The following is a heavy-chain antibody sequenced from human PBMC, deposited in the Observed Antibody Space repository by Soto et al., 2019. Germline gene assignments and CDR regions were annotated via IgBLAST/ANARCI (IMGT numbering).Heavy chain of an antibody. J-gene: IGHJ6*02. Sequence: ASVKVSCKASGYTFTSYYMHWVRQAPGQGLEWMGIINPSGGSTSYAQKFQGRVTMTRDTSTSTVYMELSSLRSEDTAVYYCARDRVDGESPGYYYYDMDVWGQGTTVTVSS. V-gene: IGHV1-46*01. CDR1: GYTFTSYY. D-gene: IGHD4-17*01. CDR3: ARDRVDGESPGYYYYDMDV. CDR2: INPSGGST.